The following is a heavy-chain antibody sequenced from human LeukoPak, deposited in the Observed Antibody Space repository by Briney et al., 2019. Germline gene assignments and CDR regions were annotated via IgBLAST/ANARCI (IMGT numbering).Heavy chain of an antibody. J-gene: IGHJ4*02. Sequence: PWGSLRLSCAASGFTLSGYAMNWVRQAPGKGLEWVSSISTGGTYIYYAESVKGRFTISRDDAKNSLYLQMNGLRAEDTAVYYCARGVKYDNSGFYYLDYWGQGTLVTASS. CDR1: GFTLSGYA. D-gene: IGHD3-22*01. CDR3: ARGVKYDNSGFYYLDY. V-gene: IGHV3-21*01. CDR2: ISTGGTYI.